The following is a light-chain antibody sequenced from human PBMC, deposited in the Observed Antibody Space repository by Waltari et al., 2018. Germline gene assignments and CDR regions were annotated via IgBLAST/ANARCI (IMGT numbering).Light chain of an antibody. V-gene: IGKV3-15*01. J-gene: IGKJ4*01. Sequence: ETVMTQSQATLSVSPGERATLSCRASQTVSNDLAWYQQKPGQAPRLLIYGASTRPTGVPARFSGSGSGTEFTLTISSLQSDDFEVYYCQQYHNWPLTFGGGTKVEIK. CDR2: GAS. CDR1: QTVSND. CDR3: QQYHNWPLT.